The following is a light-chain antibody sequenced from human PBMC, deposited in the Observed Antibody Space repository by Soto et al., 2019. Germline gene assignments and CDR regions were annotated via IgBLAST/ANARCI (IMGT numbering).Light chain of an antibody. J-gene: IGKJ3*01. CDR3: QQRSNWPPT. Sequence: ETVLTQSPATLSLSPGERATLSCRASQSVSSYLAWYQQNPGQAPRLLIYDASNRATGIPARFSGSGSGTDFTLTISSLEPEDFAVYYCQQRSNWPPTFGPGTQVDIK. V-gene: IGKV3-11*01. CDR2: DAS. CDR1: QSVSSY.